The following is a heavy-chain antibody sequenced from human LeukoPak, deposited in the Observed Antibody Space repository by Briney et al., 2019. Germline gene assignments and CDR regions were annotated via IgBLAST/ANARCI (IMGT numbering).Heavy chain of an antibody. CDR3: ARGELGVNYYYYYGMDV. J-gene: IGHJ6*02. D-gene: IGHD3-10*01. CDR1: GYTFTSYA. CDR2: INAGNGNT. Sequence: ASVKVSCKASGYTFTSYAMHWVRQAPGQRLEWMGWINAGNGNTKYSRKFQGRVTITRDTSASTAYMELSSLRSEDTAVYYCARGELGVNYYYYYGMDVWGQGTTVTVSS. V-gene: IGHV1-3*01.